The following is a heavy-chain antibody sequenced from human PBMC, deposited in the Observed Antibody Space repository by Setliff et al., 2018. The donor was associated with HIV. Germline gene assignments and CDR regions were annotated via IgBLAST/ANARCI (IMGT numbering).Heavy chain of an antibody. CDR2: VSHTGST. D-gene: IGHD1-26*01. J-gene: IGHJ3*02. CDR3: AREGTYSGTYWVRRVASFDI. Sequence: PSETLSLTCAVYGGSLSGYYWRWIRQPPGKGLEWIGDVSHTGSTNYNPSLKSRITISADTPKNQFSLKPSSVTAADTAVYYCAREGTYSGTYWVRRVASFDIWGQGTMVTVSS. V-gene: IGHV4-34*01. CDR1: GGSLSGYY.